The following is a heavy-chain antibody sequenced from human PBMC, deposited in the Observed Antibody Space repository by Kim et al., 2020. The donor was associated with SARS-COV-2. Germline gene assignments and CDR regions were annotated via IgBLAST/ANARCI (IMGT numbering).Heavy chain of an antibody. J-gene: IGHJ3*02. CDR3: ARHDVSEDYYDSSDSAFDI. D-gene: IGHD3-22*01. Sequence: SETLSLTCTVSGGSISSSSYYWGWIRQPPGKGLEWIGSIYYSGSTYYNPSLKSRVTISVDTSKNQFSLKLSSVTAADTAVYYCARHDVSEDYYDSSDSAFDIWGQGTMVTVSS. V-gene: IGHV4-39*01. CDR1: GGSISSSSYY. CDR2: IYYSGST.